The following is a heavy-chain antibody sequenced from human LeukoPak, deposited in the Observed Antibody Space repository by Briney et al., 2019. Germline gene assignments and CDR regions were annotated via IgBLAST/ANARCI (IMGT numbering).Heavy chain of an antibody. CDR3: AGHGWGELQSDY. CDR2: IYYSGST. D-gene: IGHD1-26*01. V-gene: IGHV4-59*08. CDR1: GGSISSYY. J-gene: IGHJ4*02. Sequence: SETLSLTCTVSGGSISSYYWSWIRQPPGKGLEWIGYIYYSGSTNYNPSLKSRVTISVDTSKNQFSLKLSSVTAADTAVYYCAGHGWGELQSDYWGQGTLVTVSS.